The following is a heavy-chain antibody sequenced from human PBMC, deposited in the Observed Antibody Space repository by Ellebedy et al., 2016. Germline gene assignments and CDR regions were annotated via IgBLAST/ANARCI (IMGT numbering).Heavy chain of an antibody. CDR3: AKGRPISNYPFRYYYYYYMDL. CDR2: IGGSDSST. V-gene: IGHV3-23*01. Sequence: GESLKISCVASGFTFNTHAMNWIRQAPGKGLEWVSAIGGSDSSTYYADSVKGRFTISRDNSKNTVYLQMNSLRAEDTAVYYCAKGRPISNYPFRYYYYYYMDLWGKGTTVTVSS. D-gene: IGHD4-11*01. CDR1: GFTFNTHA. J-gene: IGHJ6*03.